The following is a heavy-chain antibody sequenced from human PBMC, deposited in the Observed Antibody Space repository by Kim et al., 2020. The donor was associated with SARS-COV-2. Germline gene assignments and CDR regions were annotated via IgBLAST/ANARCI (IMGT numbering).Heavy chain of an antibody. Sequence: GGSLRLSCAASGFSFGSYTMHWVRQAPGKGLEWVANIWYDGGTKYYADSVQGRATVSRDNSKNTLYLQIDSLRAEDTAVYYCARDGSVHAYDIWGQGTAVTVSS. CDR3: ARDGSVHAYDI. CDR2: IWYDGGTK. CDR1: GFSFGSYT. V-gene: IGHV3-33*01. J-gene: IGHJ3*02.